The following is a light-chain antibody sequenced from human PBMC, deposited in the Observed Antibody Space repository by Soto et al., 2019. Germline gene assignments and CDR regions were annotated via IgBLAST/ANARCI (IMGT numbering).Light chain of an antibody. CDR1: SSNIGARYD. CDR3: QSYDSRLSGYV. CDR2: NNQ. J-gene: IGLJ1*01. Sequence: QSALTQPPSVSAAPGQGVTISCTGSSSNIGARYDVHWYQQLPGTAHKLLIYNNQYRPSGVPDRFSGSKSGTSASLAITGLQAEDEADYYCQSYDSRLSGYVFGTGTKVTVL. V-gene: IGLV1-40*01.